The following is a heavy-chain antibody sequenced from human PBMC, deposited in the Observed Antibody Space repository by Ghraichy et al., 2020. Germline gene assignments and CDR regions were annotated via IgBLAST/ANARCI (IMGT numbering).Heavy chain of an antibody. CDR2: IYYSRST. D-gene: IGHD3-16*01. J-gene: IGHJ4*02. CDR1: GGSISSSSYY. CDR3: PSPYDYVWGGYSG. V-gene: IGHV4-39*01. Sequence: SETLSLTCTVSGGSISSSSYYWGWLRQPPGKGLEWFGSIYYSRSTYYNPSLQSRVTISVDTSKNQFSLKLSSVTVAVTAVYYCPSPYDYVWGGYSGWVQGALVTVSS.